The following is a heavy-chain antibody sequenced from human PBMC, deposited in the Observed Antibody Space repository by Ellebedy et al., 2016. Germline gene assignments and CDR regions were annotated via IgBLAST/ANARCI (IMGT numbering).Heavy chain of an antibody. CDR3: ARDVGAFDI. V-gene: IGHV4-59*01. Sequence: SETLSLTCTVSGGSISPSYLSWIRQPPGKGLEWIGYIYYTWSTSYNPSLKSRVTISADTSKNEVSLKLTSVTPADTAMYYCARDVGAFDIWGQGTMVSVSS. CDR2: IYYTWST. J-gene: IGHJ3*02. CDR1: GGSISPSY.